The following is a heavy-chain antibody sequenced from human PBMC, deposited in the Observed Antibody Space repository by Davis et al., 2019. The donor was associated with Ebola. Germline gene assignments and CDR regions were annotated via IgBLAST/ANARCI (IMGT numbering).Heavy chain of an antibody. Sequence: GESLKISCAAPGFIFSSYAMSWVRQAPGKGLEWVSSISVRSITYHADSVKGQFTISRDNSKNTLYLQMNSLRAEDTAVYYCAKVHPPTTVTTGWFDPWGQGTLVTVSS. J-gene: IGHJ5*02. CDR1: GFIFSSYA. D-gene: IGHD4-17*01. V-gene: IGHV3-23*01. CDR2: ISVRSIT. CDR3: AKVHPPTTVTTGWFDP.